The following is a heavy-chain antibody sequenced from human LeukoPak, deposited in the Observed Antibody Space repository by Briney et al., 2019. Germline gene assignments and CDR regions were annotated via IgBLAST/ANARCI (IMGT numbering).Heavy chain of an antibody. V-gene: IGHV4-34*01. CDR3: ARGVVLMVYASFDF. CDR2: INYSGGT. J-gene: IGHJ4*02. D-gene: IGHD2-8*01. Sequence: SETLSPTCAVYGGSFSGYYWTWIRQTPGKGLEWIGEINYSGGTNYSPSLKSRVTLSVDTSKNEFSLTLKSVTAADTAAYYCARGVVLMVYASFDFWGQGTPATVSS. CDR1: GGSFSGYY.